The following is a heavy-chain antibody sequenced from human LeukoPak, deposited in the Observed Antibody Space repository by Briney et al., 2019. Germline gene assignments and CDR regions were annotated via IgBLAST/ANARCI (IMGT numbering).Heavy chain of an antibody. CDR1: GYTFTTYW. CDR3: ATPTLGTIGEYLFDY. J-gene: IGHJ4*02. CDR2: IYPDDSDA. V-gene: IGHV5-51*01. D-gene: IGHD1-7*01. Sequence: KTGGSLRLSCKGSGYTFTTYWIGWVRQLPGEGLEWMAIIYPDDSDARYSPSFQGQVTISADKSISTAYLQWSTLKASDTAMYYCATPTLGTIGEYLFDYWGQGTLVAVSS.